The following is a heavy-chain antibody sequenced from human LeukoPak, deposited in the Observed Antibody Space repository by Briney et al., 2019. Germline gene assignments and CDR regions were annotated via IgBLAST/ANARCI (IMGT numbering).Heavy chain of an antibody. D-gene: IGHD1-1*01. CDR1: GASISSSY. Sequence: SETLSLTCTVPGASISSSYGSWIRQPPGKGLEWIGYIYYTGSTNYNPSLKSRVTISVDMSKNQFSLQLSSVTAADTAAYYCARLGIYPIQGYNYNYHYMDVWAKGTTVTVSS. CDR3: ARLGIYPIQGYNYNYHYMDV. CDR2: IYYTGST. J-gene: IGHJ6*03. V-gene: IGHV4-59*08.